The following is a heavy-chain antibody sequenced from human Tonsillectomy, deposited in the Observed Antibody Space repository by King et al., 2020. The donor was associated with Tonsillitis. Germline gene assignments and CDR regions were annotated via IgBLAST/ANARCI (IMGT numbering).Heavy chain of an antibody. D-gene: IGHD7-27*01. CDR1: GFTFSSNG. J-gene: IGHJ4*02. CDR3: ARERLYNPDWGIDH. Sequence: VQLVESGGGVVQPGRSLRISCETSGFTFSSNGMHWVRQAPGKGLEWVAVISFDGTNKHHTDSVKGRFTISRDNSKNTLYLQMNSLRAEDTAVSYCARERLYNPDWGIDHWGQGTLVTVSS. V-gene: IGHV3-33*01. CDR2: ISFDGTNK.